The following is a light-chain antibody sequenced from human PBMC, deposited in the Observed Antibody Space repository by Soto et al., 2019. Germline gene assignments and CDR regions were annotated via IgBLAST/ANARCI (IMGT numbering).Light chain of an antibody. V-gene: IGKV3-20*01. CDR1: QSVSRSY. CDR2: GAS. Sequence: EFVLTQSPGTLSLSPGERATLSCRASQSVSRSYLAWYQQKPGQAPRLLIYGASSRATGIPDRFSGSGSGTDFTLTISRLEPEDFAVYYCQQYGSSPRVTFGPGTKVDIK. CDR3: QQYGSSPRVT. J-gene: IGKJ3*01.